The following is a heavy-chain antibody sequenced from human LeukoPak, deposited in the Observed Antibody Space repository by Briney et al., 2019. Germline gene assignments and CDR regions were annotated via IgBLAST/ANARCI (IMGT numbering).Heavy chain of an antibody. J-gene: IGHJ4*02. CDR1: GGSISSGGYS. CDR3: ARHPDTAWLRYYFDY. D-gene: IGHD5-18*01. Sequence: DPSQTLSLTCAVSGGSISSGGYSWSWIRQPPGKGLEWIGYIYHSGSTYYNPSLKSRVTISVDRSKNQFSLKLSSVTAADTAVYYCARHPDTAWLRYYFDYWGQGTLVTVSS. CDR2: IYHSGST. V-gene: IGHV4-30-2*01.